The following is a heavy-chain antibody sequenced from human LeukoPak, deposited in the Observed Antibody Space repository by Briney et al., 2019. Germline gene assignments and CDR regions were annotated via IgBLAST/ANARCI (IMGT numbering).Heavy chain of an antibody. J-gene: IGHJ4*02. V-gene: IGHV4-4*07. D-gene: IGHD5-18*01. Sequence: SETLSLTCTVSGGSISSYYWSWIRQPAGKGLEWIGRIYTSGSTNYNPSLKSRVTMSVDTSKNQFSLKLSSVTAADTAVYYCARERGEYRYRHFDYWGQGTLVTVSS. CDR3: ARERGEYRYRHFDY. CDR1: GGSISSYY. CDR2: IYTSGST.